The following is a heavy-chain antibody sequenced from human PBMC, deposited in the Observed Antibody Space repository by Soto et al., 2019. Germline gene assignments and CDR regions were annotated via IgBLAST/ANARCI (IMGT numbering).Heavy chain of an antibody. D-gene: IGHD3-10*01. CDR2: ISAYNGNT. J-gene: IGHJ4*02. Sequence: QVQLVQSGAEVKKPGASVKVSCKASGYTFTSYGISWVRQAPGQGLEWMGWISAYNGNTNYAQKLQGRVTMTTDTSTRPDYMELRSRRSDVMAVYYGANADVSESRFDSWAQGTLVSVSS. V-gene: IGHV1-18*03. CDR1: GYTFTSYG. CDR3: ANADVSESRFDS.